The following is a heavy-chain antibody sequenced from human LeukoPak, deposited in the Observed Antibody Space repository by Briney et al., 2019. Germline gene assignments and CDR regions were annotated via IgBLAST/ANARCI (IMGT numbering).Heavy chain of an antibody. J-gene: IGHJ4*02. CDR3: ARGYSYGYRIDY. CDR1: GFTLSSYC. CDR2: INSDGSST. V-gene: IGHV3-74*01. D-gene: IGHD5-18*01. Sequence: QPGGSLRLSCAASGFTLSSYCMHWVRQAPGKGLVWVSRINSDGSSTSYADSAKGRFTISRDNAKTRLYLQMNSLRAEDRAVYYCARGYSYGYRIDYWGQGTLVTVSS.